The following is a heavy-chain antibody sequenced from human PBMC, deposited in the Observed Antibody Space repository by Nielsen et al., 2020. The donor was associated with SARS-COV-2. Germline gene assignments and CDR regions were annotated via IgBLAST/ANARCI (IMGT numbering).Heavy chain of an antibody. CDR1: GGSFSGYY. CDR2: INHSGST. J-gene: IGHJ4*02. CDR3: SVAGTDFDY. Sequence: SETLSLTCAVYGGSFSGYYWSWIRQPPGKGLEWIGEINHSGSTNYNPSLKSRVTISVDASKNQFSLKLSSVTAADTAVYYCSVAGTDFDYWGQGTLVTVSS. V-gene: IGHV4-34*01. D-gene: IGHD6-19*01.